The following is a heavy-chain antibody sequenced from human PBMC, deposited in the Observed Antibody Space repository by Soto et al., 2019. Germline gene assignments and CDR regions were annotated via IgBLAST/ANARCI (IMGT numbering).Heavy chain of an antibody. CDR2: ISFNGGDT. V-gene: IGHV3-64*04. Sequence: GGSLRLSCSASGFPFSRFAIHWVRQAPGKGLVYVSGISFNGGDTYYADSVKGRFTISRDDSKNTLYLQMNSLRAEDTAVYFCAKDPSYYGGNLRGSYFDYWGQGTLVTVSS. J-gene: IGHJ4*02. CDR1: GFPFSRFA. D-gene: IGHD2-21*01. CDR3: AKDPSYYGGNLRGSYFDY.